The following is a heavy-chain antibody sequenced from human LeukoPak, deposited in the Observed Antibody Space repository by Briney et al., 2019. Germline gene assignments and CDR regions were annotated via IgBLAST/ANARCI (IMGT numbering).Heavy chain of an antibody. V-gene: IGHV3-23*01. J-gene: IGHJ4*02. CDR3: AKGYASGTYYSDY. CDR2: IRGSGGAT. D-gene: IGHD3-10*01. Sequence: GGSLRLSCAASGIIFDNYAMSWVRQAPGKGLEWVSAIRGSGGATFYAGSVRGRFTISRDNSKNTLYLQVNSPRAEDTAVYYCAKGYASGTYYSDYWGQGTLVTVSS. CDR1: GIIFDNYA.